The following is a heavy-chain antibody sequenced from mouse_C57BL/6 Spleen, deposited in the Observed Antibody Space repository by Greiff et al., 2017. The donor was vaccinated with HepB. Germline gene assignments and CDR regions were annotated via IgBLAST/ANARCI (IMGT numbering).Heavy chain of an antibody. V-gene: IGHV1-39*01. D-gene: IGHD2-4*01. CDR3: AGGLYDYDEYYYAMDY. CDR2: INPNYGTT. Sequence: EVKLVESGPELVKPGASVKISCKASGYSFTDYNMNWVKQSNGKSLEWIGVINPNYGTTSYNQKFKGKATLTVDQSSSTAYMQLNSLTSEDSAVYYCAGGLYDYDEYYYAMDYWGQGTSVTVSS. J-gene: IGHJ4*01. CDR1: GYSFTDYN.